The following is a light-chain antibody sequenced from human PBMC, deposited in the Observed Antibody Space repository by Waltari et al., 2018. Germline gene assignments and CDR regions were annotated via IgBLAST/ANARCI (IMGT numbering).Light chain of an antibody. CDR3: QDFGGS. CDR1: QTVSSHY. J-gene: IGKJ2*01. CDR2: GSS. V-gene: IGKV3-20*01. Sequence: VLTQSPDTLSLSPGERVTLSYRASQTVSSHYLAWCQRKPGQAPRLLIYGSSRRATGIPDRFSGSGSGTDFTLTISRLEPEDFAVSSCQDFGGSVGQGTKLEIK.